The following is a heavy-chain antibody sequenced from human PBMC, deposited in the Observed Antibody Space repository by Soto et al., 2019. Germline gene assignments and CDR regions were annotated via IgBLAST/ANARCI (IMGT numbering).Heavy chain of an antibody. CDR3: ARVFSDSSSFFDP. D-gene: IGHD6-13*01. Sequence: PSETLSLTCTVSGGSISSGGYYWSWIRQHPGKGLEWIGNIYYSGRTYYNPSPKSRVTISVDTSKNQFSLKVSSVTGADTAVYYCARVFSDSSSFFDPWGQGTLVTVSS. CDR2: IYYSGRT. V-gene: IGHV4-31*03. J-gene: IGHJ5*02. CDR1: GGSISSGGYY.